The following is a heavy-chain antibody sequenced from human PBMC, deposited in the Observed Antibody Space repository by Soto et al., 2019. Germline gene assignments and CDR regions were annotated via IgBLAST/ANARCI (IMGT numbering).Heavy chain of an antibody. Sequence: GGSLRLSCAASGFTFGSYSMNWVRQAPGKGLEWVSYIASSSHNIYYADSVKGRFTISRDNAKNSLYLQMNSLRAEDTAVYYCARDCPYIFDYWGQGTWVTVPS. CDR2: IASSSHNI. CDR1: GFTFGSYS. V-gene: IGHV3-48*01. CDR3: ARDCPYIFDY. D-gene: IGHD3-3*02. J-gene: IGHJ4*02.